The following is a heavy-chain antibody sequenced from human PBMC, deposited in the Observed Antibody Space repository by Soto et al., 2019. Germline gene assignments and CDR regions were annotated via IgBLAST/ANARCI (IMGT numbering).Heavy chain of an antibody. CDR2: ISAYNGNT. CDR1: GYTFTSYG. J-gene: IGHJ4*02. V-gene: IGHV1-18*01. D-gene: IGHD4-17*01. CDR3: ARVLGTVTTSLSLNDY. Sequence: GASVKVSCKASGYTFTSYGISWVLQAPGQGLEWMGWISAYNGNTNYAQKLQGRVTMTTDTSTSTAYMELRSLRSDDTAVYYCARVLGTVTTSLSLNDYWGQGTLVTVSS.